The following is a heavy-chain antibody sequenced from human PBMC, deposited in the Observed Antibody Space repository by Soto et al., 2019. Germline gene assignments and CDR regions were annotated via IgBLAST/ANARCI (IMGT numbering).Heavy chain of an antibody. J-gene: IGHJ6*02. CDR2: ISPNSGNI. CDR3: VKDRDSNSWPSRDV. Sequence: QVHLVQSGAEVKKPGASVNVSCKTSGYTFTRNGISWVRQAPGQGLEGMGWISPNSGNIKYAQKLQGRVIMTTDTSTSTAYMELRSLRFDDTAVYYCVKDRDSNSWPSRDVWGPGTTVTVSS. V-gene: IGHV1-18*01. CDR1: GYTFTRNG. D-gene: IGHD3-22*01.